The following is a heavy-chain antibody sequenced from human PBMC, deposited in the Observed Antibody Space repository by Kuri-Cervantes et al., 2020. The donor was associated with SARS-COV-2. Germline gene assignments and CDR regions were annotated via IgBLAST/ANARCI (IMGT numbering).Heavy chain of an antibody. D-gene: IGHD1-14*01. CDR3: ARSGVSAATGYYYYYMDV. CDR2: ISGSGGST. J-gene: IGHJ6*03. V-gene: IGHV3-23*01. CDR1: GFTFSSYA. Sequence: GGSLRLSCAASGFTFSSYAMSWVRQAPGKGLEWVSAISGSGGSTYYADSVKGRFTISRDNSKNTPYLQMNSLRAEDTAVYYSARSGVSAATGYYYYYMDVWGKGTTVTVSS.